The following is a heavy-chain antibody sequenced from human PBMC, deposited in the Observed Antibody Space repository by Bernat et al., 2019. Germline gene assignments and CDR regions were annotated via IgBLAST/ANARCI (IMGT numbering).Heavy chain of an antibody. J-gene: IGHJ4*02. Sequence: QVQLQESGPGLVNPSETLSLTCTVSGGSISNYYWSWIRQPPGKGLEWIGYISHRGSTIYNPSLKSRVTISADTSKNEFSLKLTSVTAADTAVYYCAGGGAGASHVALPDYWGRGSLVTVSS. CDR1: GGSISNYY. D-gene: IGHD2-21*01. CDR2: ISHRGST. V-gene: IGHV4-59*01. CDR3: AGGGAGASHVALPDY.